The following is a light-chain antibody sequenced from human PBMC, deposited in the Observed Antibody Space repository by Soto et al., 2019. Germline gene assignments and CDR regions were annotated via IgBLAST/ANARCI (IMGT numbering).Light chain of an antibody. CDR2: AAS. V-gene: IGKV1-27*01. Sequence: DIQMTQSPSSLSASVGDRVTITCRASQGITNYLAWYQQQPGKVPNLLIYAASTLQSGVPSRFSGSGSGTDFTLTISSPQPEDVATYYCQKYNSAPIGPGTKVDIK. CDR1: QGITNY. J-gene: IGKJ3*01. CDR3: QKYNSAP.